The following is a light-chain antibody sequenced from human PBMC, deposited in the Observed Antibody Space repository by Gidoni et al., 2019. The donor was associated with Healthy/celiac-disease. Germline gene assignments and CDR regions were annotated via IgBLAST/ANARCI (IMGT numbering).Light chain of an antibody. CDR1: QYISSW. J-gene: IGKJ1*01. Sequence: DIQMTQSPSTLSASAGDRVTLICRASQYISSWLAWYQQKPGKAPKVLIYDASNLKSGVPSMFSGSGAGTEFTLTISSLQPDDFATYYCQQDNSYLWTFGQGTKVEIK. V-gene: IGKV1-5*02. CDR2: DAS. CDR3: QQDNSYLWT.